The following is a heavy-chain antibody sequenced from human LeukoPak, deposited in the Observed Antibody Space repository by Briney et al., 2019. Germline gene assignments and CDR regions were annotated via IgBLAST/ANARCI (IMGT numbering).Heavy chain of an antibody. Sequence: GGSLRLSCAASGFTSSDYWMSWVRQAPGKGQEWVANIKQDGSETYYVDSVKGRFTISRDNAKKSLYLQMNSLRAEDTAVYCCARHTTMGYWGQGTLVTVSS. D-gene: IGHD3-10*01. CDR1: GFTSSDYW. CDR3: ARHTTMGY. V-gene: IGHV3-7*05. J-gene: IGHJ4*02. CDR2: IKQDGSET.